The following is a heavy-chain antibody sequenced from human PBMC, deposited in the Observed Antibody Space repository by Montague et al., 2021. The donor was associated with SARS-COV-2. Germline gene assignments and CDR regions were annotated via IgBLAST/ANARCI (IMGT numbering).Heavy chain of an antibody. CDR3: AKSSGGYWGYFDY. V-gene: IGHV3-23*03. D-gene: IGHD1-26*01. CDR2: IYSGDSST. CDR1: GFTFSSYA. Sequence: SLRLSCAASGFTFSSYAMSWVRQAPGKGLEWVSVIYSGDSSTFYADSVKGRFTISRDKSKNTLYLQMNSLRAEDTAVYFCAKSSGGYWGYFDYWGQGTLVTVSS. J-gene: IGHJ4*02.